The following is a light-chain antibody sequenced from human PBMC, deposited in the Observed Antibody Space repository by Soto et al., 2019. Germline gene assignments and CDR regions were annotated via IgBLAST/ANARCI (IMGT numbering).Light chain of an antibody. V-gene: IGKV1-5*03. Sequence: SKSSAPLSVNVRDSVTISVRAIQSISSWLAWYQQKPGKAPKFLIYKASSLESGVPSRFSGSGSGTEFTLCISSLLLDAFATYYCQQYISYSPHVTFGQGTKVDI. CDR1: QSISSW. J-gene: IGKJ1*01. CDR3: QQYISYSPHVT. CDR2: KAS.